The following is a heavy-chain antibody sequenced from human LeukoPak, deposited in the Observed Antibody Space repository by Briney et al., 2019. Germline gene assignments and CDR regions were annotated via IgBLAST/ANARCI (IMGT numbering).Heavy chain of an antibody. J-gene: IGHJ4*02. CDR1: GFTFSSYW. Sequence: GGSLRLSCAASGFTFSSYWMSWVRQAPGKGLEWVSYISSSSSTIYYADSVKGRFTISRDNAKNSLYLQMNSLRAEDTAVYYCARDYYGSGSRGGYWGQGTLVTVSS. CDR2: ISSSSSTI. CDR3: ARDYYGSGSRGGY. V-gene: IGHV3-48*01. D-gene: IGHD3-10*01.